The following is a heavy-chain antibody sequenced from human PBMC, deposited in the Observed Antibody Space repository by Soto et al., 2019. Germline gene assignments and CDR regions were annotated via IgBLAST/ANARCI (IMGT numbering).Heavy chain of an antibody. CDR3: TRGDMAPNDY. CDR2: IINKAYRGIT. Sequence: GGSLRLSCTASGFTFGDYAMSWVRQAPGKGLEWISFIINKAYRGITKYAASVRGRFTISRDDSKSIAYLQMNSLKPEDTAVYSCTRGDMAPNDYWGQGTLVTASS. D-gene: IGHD2-15*01. J-gene: IGHJ4*02. CDR1: GFTFGDYA. V-gene: IGHV3-49*04.